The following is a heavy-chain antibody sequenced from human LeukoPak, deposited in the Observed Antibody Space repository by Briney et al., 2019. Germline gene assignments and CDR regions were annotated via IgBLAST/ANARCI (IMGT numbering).Heavy chain of an antibody. CDR3: ARGRQDVTMIVVVMTAVSYYLDV. CDR2: MNPSGST. D-gene: IGHD3-22*01. J-gene: IGHJ6*03. V-gene: IGHV4-34*01. Sequence: PSETLSLTCAVYGGSFSGYYWTWIRQTPEKGLEWIGAMNPSGSTSYNPSLKSRVTISVDTSKNQFSLKLRSVTAADTAVYYCARGRQDVTMIVVVMTAVSYYLDVWGKGTTVTVS. CDR1: GGSFSGYY.